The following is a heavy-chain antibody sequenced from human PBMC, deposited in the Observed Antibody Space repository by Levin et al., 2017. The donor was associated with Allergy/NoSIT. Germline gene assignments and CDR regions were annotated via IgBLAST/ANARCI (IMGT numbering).Heavy chain of an antibody. J-gene: IGHJ5*02. Sequence: SETLSLTCGVYGGSFSGYWSWIRQPPGKGLEWIGEISHSGITNYNPSLESRVTMSVDTSTNQFSLNLSSVTAADTAIYYCARVPMGFKNSFDHWGQGTLVTVSS. V-gene: IGHV4-34*01. CDR1: GGSFSGY. CDR2: ISHSGIT. D-gene: IGHD1-26*01. CDR3: ARVPMGFKNSFDH.